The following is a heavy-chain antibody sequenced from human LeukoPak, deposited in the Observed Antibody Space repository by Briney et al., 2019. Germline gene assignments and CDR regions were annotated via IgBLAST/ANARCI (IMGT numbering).Heavy chain of an antibody. Sequence: PSETLSLTCAVYGGSFSGYYWSWIRQPPGKGLEWIGEINHSGSTNYNPSLKRRVTISVDTSKNQFSLKLSSVTAADTAVYYCARLRGYSYGYGAAPDLWGRGTLVTVSS. CDR1: GGSFSGYY. CDR2: INHSGST. J-gene: IGHJ2*01. V-gene: IGHV4-34*01. D-gene: IGHD5-18*01. CDR3: ARLRGYSYGYGAAPDL.